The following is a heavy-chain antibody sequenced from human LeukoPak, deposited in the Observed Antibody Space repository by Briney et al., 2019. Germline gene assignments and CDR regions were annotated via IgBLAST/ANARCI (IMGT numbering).Heavy chain of an antibody. CDR2: IRRGSDGGTT. Sequence: GGSLRLSGVASGLTLGDSWMSWVRQAPGKGLEWVGRIRRGSDGGTTAFAPPVNGRFSILSDDSENTLHLQMNSLKTEDTAVYYCTTLYYDSGSFFDNWGQGTLVTVSS. CDR3: TTLYYDSGSFFDN. D-gene: IGHD3-10*01. V-gene: IGHV3-15*01. CDR1: GLTLGDSW. J-gene: IGHJ4*02.